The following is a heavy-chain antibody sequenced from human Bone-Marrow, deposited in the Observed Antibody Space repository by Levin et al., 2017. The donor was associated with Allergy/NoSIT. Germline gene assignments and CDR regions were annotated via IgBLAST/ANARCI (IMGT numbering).Heavy chain of an antibody. CDR1: GYTFAAYY. Sequence: ASVKVSCKASGYTFAAYYIHWIRQAPGQGLEWMGWINPGSTGGTNYAQKCQARVTMTRDTSIATAYMELTGLTSDDTAVYYCAKSGHYYLNFHYWGRGTLVTVSS. CDR3: AKSGHYYLNFHY. CDR2: INPGSTGGT. D-gene: IGHD3-3*01. J-gene: IGHJ4*02. V-gene: IGHV1-2*02.